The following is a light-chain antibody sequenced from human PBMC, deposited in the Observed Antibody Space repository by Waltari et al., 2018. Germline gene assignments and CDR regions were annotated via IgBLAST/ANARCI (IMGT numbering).Light chain of an antibody. CDR2: GAS. Sequence: EIVMTQSPATLSVSPGERVTLSCRASQSVSSNLAWYQQKPGQAPRLLIYGASTRATGIPARFNGSGSGTEFTLTLSSLQSEDFAVYYCQQYNNWRSFGQGTKVEIK. J-gene: IGKJ1*01. CDR1: QSVSSN. V-gene: IGKV3-15*01. CDR3: QQYNNWRS.